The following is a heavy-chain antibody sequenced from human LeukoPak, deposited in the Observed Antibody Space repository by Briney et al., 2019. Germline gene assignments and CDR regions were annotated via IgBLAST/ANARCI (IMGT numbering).Heavy chain of an antibody. J-gene: IGHJ4*02. CDR3: ARERDYDTYFDY. Sequence: GGSLRLSCAVSGFGVSSNHVAWVRQAPGKGLEWVSVRQPGIVSYYADSVKGRFTTSADSSKNSLYLQMNHLRSEDTALYYCARERDYDTYFDYWGQGTLVTVSS. CDR1: GFGVSSNH. CDR2: RQPGIVS. D-gene: IGHD3-22*01. V-gene: IGHV3-53*01.